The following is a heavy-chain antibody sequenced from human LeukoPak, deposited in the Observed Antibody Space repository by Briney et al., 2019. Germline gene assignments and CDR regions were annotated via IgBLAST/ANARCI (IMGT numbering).Heavy chain of an antibody. D-gene: IGHD4-17*01. V-gene: IGHV3-33*01. CDR1: GFTFSSYG. CDR3: ARRPNGRTTVTTRYFDY. Sequence: GGSLRLSCAASGFTFSSYGMHWVRQAPGKGLEWVAVIWYDGSNKYYADSVKGRFTISRDNSKNTLYLQMNSLRAEDTAVYYCARRPNGRTTVTTRYFDYWGQGTLVTVSS. CDR2: IWYDGSNK. J-gene: IGHJ4*02.